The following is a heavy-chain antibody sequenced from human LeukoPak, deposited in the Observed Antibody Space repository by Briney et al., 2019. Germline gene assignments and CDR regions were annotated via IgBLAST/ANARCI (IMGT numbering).Heavy chain of an antibody. V-gene: IGHV5-51*01. D-gene: IGHD2-2*01. CDR1: GYSFTSYR. CDR2: IYPGDSDT. J-gene: IGHJ6*02. CDR3: ARSLEDIVVAPAARDTNYYYGMDV. Sequence: GESLKISCKGSGYSFTSYRIGWVRQMPGKGLEWMGIIYPGDSDTRYSPSFQGQVTISADRSISTAYLQWSSLKASDTAMYYCARSLEDIVVAPAARDTNYYYGMDVWGQGTTVTVSS.